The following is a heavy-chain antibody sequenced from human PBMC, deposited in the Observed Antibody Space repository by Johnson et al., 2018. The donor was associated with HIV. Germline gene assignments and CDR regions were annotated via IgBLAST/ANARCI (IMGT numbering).Heavy chain of an antibody. V-gene: IGHV3-30*14. J-gene: IGHJ3*02. D-gene: IGHD2-15*01. CDR3: ARDPGRYCSGGSCYVEDAFDI. CDR1: GFTFSSYA. CDR2: ISYDGSNK. Sequence: QMLLVESGGGLVQPGGSLRLSCVVSGFTFSSYAMHWVRQAPGKGLEWVAVISYDGSNKYYADSVKGRLNISRDNSKNTLYLQMNSLRAEDTAVYYCARDPGRYCSGGSCYVEDAFDIWGQGTMVTVSS.